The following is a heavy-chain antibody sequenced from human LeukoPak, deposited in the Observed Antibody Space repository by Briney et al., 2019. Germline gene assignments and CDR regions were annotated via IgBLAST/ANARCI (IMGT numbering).Heavy chain of an antibody. CDR2: IYHTGST. J-gene: IGHJ2*01. Sequence: SETLSLTCTVSASSISSNFHWAWIRQPPEKGLEWIGSIYHTGSTYYNPSLKSRVTISVDTSKNQFSLKLTSVTAADTALYYCVRVHSHTLWYFDLWGRGTLVTVSS. CDR3: VRVHSHTLWYFDL. V-gene: IGHV4-38-2*02. D-gene: IGHD5-18*01. CDR1: ASSISSNFH.